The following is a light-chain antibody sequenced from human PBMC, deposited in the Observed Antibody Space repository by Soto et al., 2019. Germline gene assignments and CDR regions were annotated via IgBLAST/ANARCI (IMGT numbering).Light chain of an antibody. Sequence: IHMSQSSSSLSASIGHRVTITCRASQTISDFLNWYQHKKGKAPKLMIYAASRLQSGVPSRFSGSGYGTDFSLTITGLQTEDFATYYGQQNYSIPITFGQGTRLEIK. J-gene: IGKJ5*01. CDR1: QTISDF. V-gene: IGKV1-39*01. CDR3: QQNYSIPIT. CDR2: AAS.